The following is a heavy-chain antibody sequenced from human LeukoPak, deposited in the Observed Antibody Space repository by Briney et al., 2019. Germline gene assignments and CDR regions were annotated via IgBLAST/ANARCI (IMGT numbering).Heavy chain of an antibody. J-gene: IGHJ4*02. CDR1: GFTFSSYA. CDR2: ISGSGSTT. V-gene: IGHV3-23*01. Sequence: GGSLRLSCAASGFTFSSYAMNWVRQAPGKGLEWVSAISGSGSTTYYADSVKGRFTISRDNSKNTLFLQMNSLTAEDTAVYYCTYSHCGGDCYPTSFDYWGQGTLVTVSS. CDR3: TYSHCGGDCYPTSFDY. D-gene: IGHD2-21*02.